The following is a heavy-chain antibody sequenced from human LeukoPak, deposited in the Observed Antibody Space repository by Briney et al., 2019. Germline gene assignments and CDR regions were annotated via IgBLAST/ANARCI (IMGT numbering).Heavy chain of an antibody. D-gene: IGHD4-17*01. V-gene: IGHV1-69*05. Sequence: GSSVKVSCKASGGTFSSYAISWVRQAPGQGLEWMGGIIPIFGTANYAQKFQGRVTITTDESTSTAYMELSSLRSEDTAVYYCASYDYGDYLFDYWGQGTLVTVSS. CDR1: GGTFSSYA. J-gene: IGHJ4*02. CDR3: ASYDYGDYLFDY. CDR2: IIPIFGTA.